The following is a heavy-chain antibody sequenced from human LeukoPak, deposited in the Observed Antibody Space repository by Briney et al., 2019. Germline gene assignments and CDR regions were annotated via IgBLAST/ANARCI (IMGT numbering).Heavy chain of an antibody. CDR1: GDSISGYD. CDR2: IYSSGST. J-gene: IGHJ3*02. V-gene: IGHV4-59*12. CDR3: ARDLGEVYCSSTSCDDAFDI. D-gene: IGHD2-2*01. Sequence: SETLSLTCTVSGDSISGYDWSWIRQPPGKGLEWIGYIYSSGSTSYNPSLKSRVTISRDTSKRQFSLKLSSVTAADTAVYYCARDLGEVYCSSTSCDDAFDIWGQGTMVTVSS.